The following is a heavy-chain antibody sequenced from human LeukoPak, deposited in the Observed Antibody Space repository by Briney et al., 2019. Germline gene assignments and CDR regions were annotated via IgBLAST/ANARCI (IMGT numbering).Heavy chain of an antibody. J-gene: IGHJ6*02. CDR1: GYTLTELS. CDR3: ATDSSPMRFLEWLFPRMDV. D-gene: IGHD3-3*01. Sequence: ASVKVSCKVSGYTLTELSMHWVRQAPGKGLEWMGGFDPEGGETIYAQKFQGRVTMTEDTSTDTAYMELSSLRSEDTAVYYCATDSSPMRFLEWLFPRMDVWGQGTTVTVSS. V-gene: IGHV1-24*01. CDR2: FDPEGGET.